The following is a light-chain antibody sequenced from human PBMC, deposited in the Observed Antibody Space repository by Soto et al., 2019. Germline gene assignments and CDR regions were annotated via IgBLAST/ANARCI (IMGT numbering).Light chain of an antibody. CDR3: QQSFHTPYT. CDR2: EAS. Sequence: IQMTQSPSSLSAVVGDSVTISCRASQNINKNLNWYQQKSGKAPSLLMYEASTLQSGVPSRFSGSGSGTDFTLAITNLQPEDFATYYCQQSFHTPYTFGQGTKLEI. J-gene: IGKJ2*01. V-gene: IGKV1-39*01. CDR1: QNINKN.